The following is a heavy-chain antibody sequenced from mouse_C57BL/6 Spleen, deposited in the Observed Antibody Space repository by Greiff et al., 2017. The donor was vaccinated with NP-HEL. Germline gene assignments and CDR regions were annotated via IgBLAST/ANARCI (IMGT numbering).Heavy chain of an antibody. V-gene: IGHV1-78*01. J-gene: IGHJ1*03. CDR3: ARSLYYCSSYWYFDV. Sequence: QVQLQQSDAELVKPGASVKISCKVSGYTFTDHTIHWMKQRPEQGLEWIGYIYTRDGSTKYNEKFKGKATLAADKSSSTAYMQLNSLTSEDSAFYFSARSLYYCSSYWYFDVWGTGTTVTVSS. D-gene: IGHD1-1*01. CDR1: GYTFTDHT. CDR2: IYTRDGST.